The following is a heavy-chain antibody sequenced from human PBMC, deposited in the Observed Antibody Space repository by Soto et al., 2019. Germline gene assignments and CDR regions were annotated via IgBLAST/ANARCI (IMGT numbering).Heavy chain of an antibody. CDR3: ARNLIKYSSSPRWVMDV. D-gene: IGHD6-6*01. J-gene: IGHJ6*02. Sequence: ASVKVSCKASGYTFTSYYMHWVRQAPGQGLEWMGIINPSGGSTSYAQKFQGRVTMTRDTSTSTVYMELSSLRSEDTAVYYCARNLIKYSSSPRWVMDVWGQGTTVTVSS. CDR1: GYTFTSYY. V-gene: IGHV1-46*01. CDR2: INPSGGST.